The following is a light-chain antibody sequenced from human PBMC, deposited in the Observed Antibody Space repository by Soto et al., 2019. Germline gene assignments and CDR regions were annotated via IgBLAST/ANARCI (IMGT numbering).Light chain of an antibody. V-gene: IGKV3-20*01. Sequence: EIVLTQSPGTLSLSPGERATLSCRASQSVSSSYLAWYQQKPGQAPRLLIYGASSRATGIPDRFSGSGSGKDFTFTISRLEPEAFAVYYGQQYGSSLIPSGQGTRLEIK. J-gene: IGKJ5*01. CDR2: GAS. CDR1: QSVSSSY. CDR3: QQYGSSLIP.